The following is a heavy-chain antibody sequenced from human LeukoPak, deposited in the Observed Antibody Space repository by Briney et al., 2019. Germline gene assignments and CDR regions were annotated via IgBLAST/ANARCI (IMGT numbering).Heavy chain of an antibody. J-gene: IGHJ5*02. V-gene: IGHV4-61*02. CDR2: IYTSGST. Sequence: SQTLSLTCTVSGGSISSGSYYWSWIRQPAGKGLEWIGRIYTSGSTNYNPSLKSRVTISVDTSKNQLSLKLSSVTAADTAVYYCARHRCSGGSCYPMNWFDPWGQGTLVTVSS. D-gene: IGHD2-15*01. CDR3: ARHRCSGGSCYPMNWFDP. CDR1: GGSISSGSYY.